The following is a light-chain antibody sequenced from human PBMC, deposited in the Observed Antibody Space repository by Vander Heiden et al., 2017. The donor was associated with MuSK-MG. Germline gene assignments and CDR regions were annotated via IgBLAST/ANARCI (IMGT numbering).Light chain of an antibody. Sequence: SYELTQPPSVSVSPGQTASITCSGDKLGDKYACWYQQKPGQSPVRGSYQDSKRPSGIPERVSGANSGNKANLNRSGTQAVEEADEYCQEWDSRTGVFGGGTKLTVL. J-gene: IGLJ2*01. CDR2: QDS. V-gene: IGLV3-1*01. CDR1: KLGDKY. CDR3: QEWDSRTGV.